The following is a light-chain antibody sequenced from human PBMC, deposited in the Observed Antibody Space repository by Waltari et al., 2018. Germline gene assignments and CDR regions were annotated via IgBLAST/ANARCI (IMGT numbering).Light chain of an antibody. CDR1: QSISSW. CDR3: QQYNNYPFT. J-gene: IGKJ3*01. V-gene: IGKV1-5*03. Sequence: TCRARQSISSWLAWYQENPRKAPKLLIYKASRLESGVSSRFSGSGSGTEFTLTISSLQPDDFATYYCQQYNNYPFTFGPGTKVDI. CDR2: KAS.